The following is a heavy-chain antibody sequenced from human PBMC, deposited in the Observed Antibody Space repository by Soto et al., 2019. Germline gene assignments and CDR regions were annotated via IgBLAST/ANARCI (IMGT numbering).Heavy chain of an antibody. Sequence: GGSLRLSCAASGFTFSSYAMSWVRQAPGKGLEWVSAISGSGGSTYYADSVKGRFTISRDNSKNTLYLQMNSLRAEDTAVYYCAKATGTTIDDGPPYGMDVWGQGTTVTVSS. CDR1: GFTFSSYA. D-gene: IGHD1-7*01. J-gene: IGHJ6*02. CDR2: ISGSGGST. CDR3: AKATGTTIDDGPPYGMDV. V-gene: IGHV3-23*01.